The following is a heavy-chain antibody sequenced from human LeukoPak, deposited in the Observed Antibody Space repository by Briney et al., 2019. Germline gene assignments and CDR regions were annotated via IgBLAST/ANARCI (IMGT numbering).Heavy chain of an antibody. J-gene: IGHJ4*02. CDR3: AKDLSGWDFDY. CDR2: ISYDGSNK. V-gene: IGHV3-30*18. CDR1: GFTFSESW. Sequence: GGSLRLSCVASGFTFSESWMTWVRQAPGKGLEWVAVISYDGSNKYYADSVKGRFTISRDNSKNTLYLQMNSLRAEDTAVYYCAKDLSGWDFDYWGQGTLVTVSS. D-gene: IGHD6-19*01.